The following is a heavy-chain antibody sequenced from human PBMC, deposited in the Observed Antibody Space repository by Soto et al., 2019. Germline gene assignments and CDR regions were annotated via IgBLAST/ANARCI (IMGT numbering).Heavy chain of an antibody. D-gene: IGHD5-12*01. J-gene: IGHJ4*02. Sequence: SETLSLTCTVSGDSLSRADYCWSWIRQAPEKGLEWIGYICYSGSTYHNPSLKSRTSMSVDTSKRQISLTLTSVTAADTAVYYCAREESGIFDYWGQGRLVTVSS. V-gene: IGHV4-30-4*08. CDR1: GDSLSRADYC. CDR3: AREESGIFDY. CDR2: ICYSGST.